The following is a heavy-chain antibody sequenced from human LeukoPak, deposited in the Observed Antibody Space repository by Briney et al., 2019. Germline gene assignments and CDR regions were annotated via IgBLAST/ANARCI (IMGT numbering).Heavy chain of an antibody. J-gene: IGHJ3*02. CDR3: AKPLGPFHLYAFDI. D-gene: IGHD1-14*01. CDR2: IYSGGST. Sequence: GGSLRLSCAASGFTVSSNYMSWVRQAPGKGLEWVSVIYSGGSTYYADSVKGRFTISRDNSKNTLYLQMNSLRAEDTAVYYCAKPLGPFHLYAFDIWGQGTMVTVSS. CDR1: GFTVSSNY. V-gene: IGHV3-53*01.